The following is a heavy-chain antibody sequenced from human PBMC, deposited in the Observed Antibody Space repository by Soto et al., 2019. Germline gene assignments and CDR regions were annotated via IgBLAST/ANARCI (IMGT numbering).Heavy chain of an antibody. CDR1: GFTFSGSA. J-gene: IGHJ4*01. CDR2: IRSKANSYAT. D-gene: IGHD6-19*01. V-gene: IGHV3-73*01. CDR3: TQAGTAPQ. Sequence: GGSLRLSCAASGFTFSGSAMHWVRQASGKGLEWVGRIRSKANSYATAYAASVKGRFTISRDDSKNTAYLQMNSLKTEDTAVYYCTQAGTAPQWGHGTLVTVSS.